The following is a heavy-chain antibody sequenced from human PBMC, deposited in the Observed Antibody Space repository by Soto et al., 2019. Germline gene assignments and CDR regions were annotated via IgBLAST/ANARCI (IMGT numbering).Heavy chain of an antibody. V-gene: IGHV1-3*01. CDR2: INAGNGNT. Sequence: ASVKVSCKASGYTFTSYAMHCVRQAPGQRLEWMGWINAGNGNTKYSQKFQGRVTITRDTSASTAYMELSSLRSEDTAVYYCARASGGSGSYYTSYYYYYGMDVWGQGTTVTVSS. J-gene: IGHJ6*02. CDR3: ARASGGSGSYYTSYYYYYGMDV. D-gene: IGHD3-10*01. CDR1: GYTFTSYA.